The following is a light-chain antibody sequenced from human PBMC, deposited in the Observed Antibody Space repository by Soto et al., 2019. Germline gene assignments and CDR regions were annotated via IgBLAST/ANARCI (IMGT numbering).Light chain of an antibody. J-gene: IGLJ2*01. Sequence: SVLTQPSSLSGAPGQSITISCPGNSSDVGGYNYVSWYQQHPGKAPKLMIYDVSNRPSGVSNRFSGSKSGNTASLTISGLQAEDEADYYCSSYTSSTLVFGGGTKVTVL. CDR2: DVS. CDR3: SSYTSSTLV. V-gene: IGLV2-14*01. CDR1: SSDVGGYNY.